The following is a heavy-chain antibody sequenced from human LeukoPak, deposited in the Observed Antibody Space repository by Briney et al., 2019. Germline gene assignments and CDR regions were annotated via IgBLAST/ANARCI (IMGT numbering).Heavy chain of an antibody. Sequence: ASVKVSCKASGYTFTAYAMHWVRQAPGQRLEWMGWINLGNGNTKYSQKFQGRVTITRDTSASTAYMELGSLRSEDTAVYYCARSVTHDAFDIWGQGTLVSVSS. J-gene: IGHJ3*02. V-gene: IGHV1-3*01. CDR2: INLGNGNT. CDR1: GYTFTAYA. CDR3: ARSVTHDAFDI. D-gene: IGHD4-17*01.